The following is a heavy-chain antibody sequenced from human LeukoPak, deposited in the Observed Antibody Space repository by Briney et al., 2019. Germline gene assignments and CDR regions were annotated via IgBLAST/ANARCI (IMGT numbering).Heavy chain of an antibody. Sequence: GGSLRLSCTASGFSFSTYAMTWVRQAPGKGLEWISSMSSGSRYIYYADSVRGRFTISRDNTKNSLYLLMNNLRAEDTAIYYCARDRPTGASRVFVVQWGQGAPVTVSS. D-gene: IGHD2-15*01. V-gene: IGHV3-21*06. CDR1: GFSFSTYA. CDR3: ARDRPTGASRVFVVQ. J-gene: IGHJ4*02. CDR2: MSSGSRYI.